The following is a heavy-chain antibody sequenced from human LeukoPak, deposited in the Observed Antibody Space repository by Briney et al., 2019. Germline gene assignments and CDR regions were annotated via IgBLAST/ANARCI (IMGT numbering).Heavy chain of an antibody. CDR2: VGGGTDI. J-gene: IGHJ4*02. CDR1: GFTFSVHG. D-gene: IGHD1-26*01. CDR3: AKDATPHNGIWDYFDH. Sequence: PGGSLRLSYVASGFTFSVHGMTWVRQAPGEGLEWVSSVGGGTDINYADSVKGRFTASRDNSKNTLYLQMNSLRAEDTAVYYCAKDATPHNGIWDYFDHWGQGTLVTVSS. V-gene: IGHV3-23*01.